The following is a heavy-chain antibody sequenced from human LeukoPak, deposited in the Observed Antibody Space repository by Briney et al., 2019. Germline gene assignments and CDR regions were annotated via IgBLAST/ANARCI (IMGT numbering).Heavy chain of an antibody. J-gene: IGHJ4*02. Sequence: SETLSLTCTVSGGSISSYYWSWIRQPAGKGLEWIGRIYTSGSTNYNPSLKSRVTIPVDTSKNQFSLKLSSVTAADTAVYYCARLGVGATTVDYWGQGTLVTVSS. V-gene: IGHV4-4*07. D-gene: IGHD1-26*01. CDR3: ARLGVGATTVDY. CDR2: IYTSGST. CDR1: GGSISSYY.